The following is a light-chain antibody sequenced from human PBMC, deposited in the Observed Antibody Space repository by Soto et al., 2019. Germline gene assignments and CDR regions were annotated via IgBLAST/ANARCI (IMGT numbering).Light chain of an antibody. V-gene: IGKV3-15*01. CDR2: GAS. J-gene: IGKJ1*01. CDR1: QSLSNT. Sequence: EIVLTQSPGTLSLSPGDRATLSCRASQSLSNTYLAWYQQKPGQAPRLLIHGASTRAPGFPARFSGSGSGTDFTLTISSLQSEDFAVYYCQQYDNWPWTFGQGTKVDIK. CDR3: QQYDNWPWT.